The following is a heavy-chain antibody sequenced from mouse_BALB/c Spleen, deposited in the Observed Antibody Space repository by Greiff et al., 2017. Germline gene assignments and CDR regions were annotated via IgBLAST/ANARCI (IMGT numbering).Heavy chain of an antibody. Sequence: EVKVVESGGGLVQPGGSLKLSCAASGFTFSSYGMSWVRQTPDKRLELVATINSNGGSTYYPDSVKGRFTISRDNAKNTLYLQMSSLKSEDTAMYYCARGHGNYAMDYWGQGTSVTVSS. V-gene: IGHV5-6-3*01. CDR1: GFTFSSYG. D-gene: IGHD1-1*01. CDR2: INSNGGST. J-gene: IGHJ4*01. CDR3: ARGHGNYAMDY.